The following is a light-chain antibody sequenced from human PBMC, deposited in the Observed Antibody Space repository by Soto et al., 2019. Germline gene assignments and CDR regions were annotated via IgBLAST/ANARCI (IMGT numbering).Light chain of an antibody. V-gene: IGKV3-15*01. J-gene: IGKJ1*01. CDR1: QSVSSH. Sequence: EIVMTQSLATLSVSPWERATLSLSASQSVSSHLAWYQQRPGQAPRLLIYAASTRATGIPARFSGSGSGTEFTLTISGLQSEDSGVYYCLQHYSWPWTFGQGTKVDIK. CDR2: AAS. CDR3: LQHYSWPWT.